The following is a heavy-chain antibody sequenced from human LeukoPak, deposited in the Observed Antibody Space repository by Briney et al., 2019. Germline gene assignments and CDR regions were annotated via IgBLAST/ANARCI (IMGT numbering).Heavy chain of an antibody. V-gene: IGHV3-21*01. Sequence: GGSLRLSCAASGFTFSSYSMNWVRQAPGKGLEWVSSISSSSSYIYYADSVKGRFTIPRDNAKNSLYLQMNRLRAEDTAVYYCARVYYDSSGYFPWGQGTLVTVSS. J-gene: IGHJ5*02. D-gene: IGHD3-22*01. CDR1: GFTFSSYS. CDR2: ISSSSSYI. CDR3: ARVYYDSSGYFP.